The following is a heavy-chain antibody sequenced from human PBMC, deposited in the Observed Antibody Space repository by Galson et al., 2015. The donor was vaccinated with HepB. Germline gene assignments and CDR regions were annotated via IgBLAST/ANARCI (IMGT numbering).Heavy chain of an antibody. CDR2: ISYDGSNK. J-gene: IGHJ6*02. D-gene: IGHD7-27*01. Sequence: SLRLSCAASGFTFSSYAMHWVRQAPGKGLEWVAVISYDGSNKYYADSVKGRFTISRDNSKNTLYLQMNSLRAEDTAVYYCARDRLSDPPLGRLYYYYGMDVWGQGTTVTVSS. CDR3: ARDRLSDPPLGRLYYYYGMDV. CDR1: GFTFSSYA. V-gene: IGHV3-30*04.